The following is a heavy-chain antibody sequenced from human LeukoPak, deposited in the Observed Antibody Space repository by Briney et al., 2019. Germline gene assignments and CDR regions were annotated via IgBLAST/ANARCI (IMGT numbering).Heavy chain of an antibody. Sequence: SETLSLTCTVSGGSISSSSYYWGWIRQPPGKGLEWIGSIYYSGSTYYNPSLKSRVTISVDTSKNQFSLKLSSVTAADTAVYYCARHSKNEIVGATTRAFDIWGQGTMVTVSS. J-gene: IGHJ3*02. D-gene: IGHD1-26*01. V-gene: IGHV4-39*01. CDR3: ARHSKNEIVGATTRAFDI. CDR1: GGSISSSSYY. CDR2: IYYSGST.